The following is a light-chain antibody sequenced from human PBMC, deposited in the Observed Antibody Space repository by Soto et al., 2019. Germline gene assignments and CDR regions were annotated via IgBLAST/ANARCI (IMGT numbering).Light chain of an antibody. CDR3: QQADTFPIT. CDR1: QGISSS. Sequence: EIQMTQYPSSVSASVGDRVTISCLASQGISSSLAWYQQKPGKAPKLLIYAASSLQSGVPSRFSGSGFGTDFTLTISSLQPEDSAIYYCQQADTFPITFGQGTRLEIK. V-gene: IGKV1D-12*01. J-gene: IGKJ5*01. CDR2: AAS.